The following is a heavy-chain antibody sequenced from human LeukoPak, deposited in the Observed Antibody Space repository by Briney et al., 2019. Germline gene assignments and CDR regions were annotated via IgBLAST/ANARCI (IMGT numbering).Heavy chain of an antibody. CDR3: ARDHGDRYYDYYYMDV. V-gene: IGHV1-69*04. Sequence: SVKISCKASGGTFSNYVIIWVRQAPGQGLEWMGRIIPILGIANYAQKFQGRVTITADKSTSTAYMELSSLRSEDTAVYYCARDHGDRYYDYYYMDVWGKGTTATVSS. D-gene: IGHD4-17*01. J-gene: IGHJ6*03. CDR1: GGTFSNYV. CDR2: IIPILGIA.